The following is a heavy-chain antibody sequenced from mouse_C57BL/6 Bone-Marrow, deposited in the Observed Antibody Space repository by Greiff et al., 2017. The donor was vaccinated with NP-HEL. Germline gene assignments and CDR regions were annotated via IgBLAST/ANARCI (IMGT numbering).Heavy chain of an antibody. D-gene: IGHD1-1*01. J-gene: IGHJ3*01. V-gene: IGHV1-72*01. CDR2: VDPNSGGT. CDR3: ATQYGGSYDGFAY. CDR1: GYTFTSYW. Sequence: QVQLQQPGAELVKPGASVKLSCKASGYTFTSYWMHWVKQRPGRGLEWIGRVDPNSGGTKYNEKVKSKATLTVDKPSSTAYMQLSSLTSEDSAVYYCATQYGGSYDGFAYWGQGTLVTVSA.